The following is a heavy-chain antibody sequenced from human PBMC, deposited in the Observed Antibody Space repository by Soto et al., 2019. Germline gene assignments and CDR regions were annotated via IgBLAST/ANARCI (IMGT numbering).Heavy chain of an antibody. D-gene: IGHD5-12*01. Sequence: QIQLLQSGAGVKKPGTSVRVSCQASGYTFTTYGIIWVRQAPGQGLEWVRWINPTSGHTIYAQNLKDRATITTDTSTTTGYMELRTRTADDTAVYVCARGQMANVNTWFDRLGQGTLVTVSS. CDR3: ARGQMANVNTWFDR. V-gene: IGHV1-18*01. CDR2: INPTSGHT. J-gene: IGHJ5*02. CDR1: GYTFTTYG.